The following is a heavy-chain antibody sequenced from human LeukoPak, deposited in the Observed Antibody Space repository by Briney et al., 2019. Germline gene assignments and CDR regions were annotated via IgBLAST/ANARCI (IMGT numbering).Heavy chain of an antibody. CDR1: GFTFSSYW. CDR3: AREAGILTGYYPAWGDYGRAV. J-gene: IGHJ6*04. CDR2: IKQDGSEK. V-gene: IGHV3-7*01. D-gene: IGHD3-9*01. Sequence: GGSLRLSCAASGFTFSSYWMSWVRQAPGKGLEWVANIKQDGSEKYYVDSVKGRFTISRDNAMNSLYLQMNSLRAEDTAVYYCAREAGILTGYYPAWGDYGRAVGGKGTRVTV.